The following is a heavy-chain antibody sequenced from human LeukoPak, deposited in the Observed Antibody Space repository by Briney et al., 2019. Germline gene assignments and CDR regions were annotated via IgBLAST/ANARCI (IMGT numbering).Heavy chain of an antibody. CDR2: INPNSGGT. CDR3: ARDQELGGIYYDSSAQTDY. D-gene: IGHD3-22*01. Sequence: ASVKVSCKASGYTFTGYYMHWVRQAPGQGLEWMGWINPNSGGTNYAQKFQGRVTMTRDTSISTAYMELSRLRSDDTAVYYCARDQELGGIYYDSSAQTDYWGQGTLVTVSS. J-gene: IGHJ4*02. CDR1: GYTFTGYY. V-gene: IGHV1-2*02.